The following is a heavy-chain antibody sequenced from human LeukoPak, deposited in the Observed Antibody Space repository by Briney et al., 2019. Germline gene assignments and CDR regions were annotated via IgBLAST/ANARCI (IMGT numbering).Heavy chain of an antibody. CDR3: ARAAAGYSQYYYYYMDV. V-gene: IGHV4-39*07. J-gene: IGHJ6*03. Sequence: SETLSLTCTVSGGSISSSSYYWGWIRQPPGKELEWIGSIYYSGSTYYNPSLKSRVTILVDTSKNQFSLKLSSVTAADTAVYYCARAAAGYSQYYYYYMDVWGKGTTVTVSS. CDR2: IYYSGST. D-gene: IGHD6-13*01. CDR1: GGSISSSSYY.